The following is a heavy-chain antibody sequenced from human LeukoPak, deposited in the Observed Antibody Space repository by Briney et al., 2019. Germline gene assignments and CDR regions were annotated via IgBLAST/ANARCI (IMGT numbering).Heavy chain of an antibody. CDR1: GDALTVYY. Sequence: ASVKVSSKASGDALTVYYMHWVRQAPGQGLEWMGWINPNSVGTNYAQKFQGRVTMTRETSISTGYMELSRLRSDDTAVYYCARVSRSSGSFAWGQGTLVTVSS. J-gene: IGHJ5*02. V-gene: IGHV1-2*02. CDR3: ARVSRSSGSFA. CDR2: INPNSVGT. D-gene: IGHD6-19*01.